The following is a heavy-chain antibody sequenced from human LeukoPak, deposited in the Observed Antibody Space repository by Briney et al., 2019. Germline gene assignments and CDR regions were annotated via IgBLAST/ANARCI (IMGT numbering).Heavy chain of an antibody. Sequence: SVKVSCKASGGTFSSYAISWVRQAPGQGLEWMGGIIPIFGTANYAQKFQGRVTITADESTSTAYMELSSLRSEDTAVYYCARVPIAAAGRYEYYVDYWGQGTLVTVSS. V-gene: IGHV1-69*13. J-gene: IGHJ4*02. CDR2: IIPIFGTA. CDR1: GGTFSSYA. D-gene: IGHD6-13*01. CDR3: ARVPIAAAGRYEYYVDY.